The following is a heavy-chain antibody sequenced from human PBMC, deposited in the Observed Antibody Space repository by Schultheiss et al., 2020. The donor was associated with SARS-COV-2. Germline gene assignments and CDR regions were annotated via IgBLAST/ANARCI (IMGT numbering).Heavy chain of an antibody. V-gene: IGHV2-26*01. J-gene: IGHJ6*02. CDR2: IFSNDEK. D-gene: IGHD3-10*01. CDR3: ARITRTVYYGSGSSRPYYYYYGMDV. Sequence: SGPTLVKPTETLTLTCTVSGFSLSNARMGVSWIRQPPGKALEWLAHIFSNDEKSYSTSLKSRLTISKDTSKSQVVLTMTNMDPVDTATYYCARITRTVYYGSGSSRPYYYYYGMDVWGQGTTVTVSS. CDR1: GFSLSNARMG.